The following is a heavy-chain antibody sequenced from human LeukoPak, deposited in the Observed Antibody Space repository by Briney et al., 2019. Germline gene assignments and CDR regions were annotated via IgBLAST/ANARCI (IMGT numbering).Heavy chain of an antibody. V-gene: IGHV4-61*02. CDR3: ARGNCYGSGSRDAFDI. D-gene: IGHD3-10*01. J-gene: IGHJ3*02. CDR1: GGSISSGSYY. Sequence: PSQTLSLTCTVSGGSISSGSYYWTWIRQPAGKGLEWIGRIFISGSTNYNPSLRSRVTISLDTSKNQFSLKLSSATAADTAVYYCARGNCYGSGSRDAFDIWGQGTMVTVSS. CDR2: IFISGST.